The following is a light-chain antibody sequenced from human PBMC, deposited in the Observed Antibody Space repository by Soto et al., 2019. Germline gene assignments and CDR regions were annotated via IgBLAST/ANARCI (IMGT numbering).Light chain of an antibody. CDR1: QSVSSSY. J-gene: IGKJ1*01. V-gene: IGKV3-20*01. Sequence: EIVLTQSPGTLSLSPGERATLSCRASQSVSSSYLAWYQQKPAQAPRLLIYGASSRATGIPDRVSGSGSGTDFTLTISRLEPEDFAVYYCQQYGSSPETFGQGTKVEIK. CDR2: GAS. CDR3: QQYGSSPET.